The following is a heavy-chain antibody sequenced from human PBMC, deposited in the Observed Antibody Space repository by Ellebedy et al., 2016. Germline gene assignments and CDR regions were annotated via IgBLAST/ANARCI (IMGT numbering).Heavy chain of an antibody. V-gene: IGHV3-7*01. CDR2: IKQHGSEK. J-gene: IGHJ4*02. Sequence: GESLKISCTASGFTFSYYWMSWVRQAPGKGLEWVANIKQHGSEKDYVDSVKGRFTISRDDAKNSLYLQMNSLRDEDTAVYCCARDPGSGWYFDYWGQGTLVTVSS. CDR3: ARDPGSGWYFDY. CDR1: GFTFSYYW. D-gene: IGHD6-19*01.